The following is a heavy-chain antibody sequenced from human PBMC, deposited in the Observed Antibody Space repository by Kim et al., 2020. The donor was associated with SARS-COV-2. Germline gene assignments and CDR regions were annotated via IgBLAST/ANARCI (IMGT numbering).Heavy chain of an antibody. D-gene: IGHD3-22*01. Sequence: ASVKVSCKASGYTFTSYGISWVRQAPGQGLEWMGWISAYNGNTNYAQKLQGRVTMTTDTSTSTAYMELRSLRSDDTAVYYCARDRPSYYYDSSGYYYPYYFDYCGQGTLVTVSS. V-gene: IGHV1-18*04. J-gene: IGHJ4*02. CDR1: GYTFTSYG. CDR3: ARDRPSYYYDSSGYYYPYYFDY. CDR2: ISAYNGNT.